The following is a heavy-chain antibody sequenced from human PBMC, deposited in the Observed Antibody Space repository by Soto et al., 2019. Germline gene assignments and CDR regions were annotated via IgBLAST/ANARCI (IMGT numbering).Heavy chain of an antibody. CDR3: ASESQNLYYNFWSGYYNF. CDR1: GGSISSGGHY. Sequence: QVQLQESGPGLVKPSETLSLTCTVSGGSISSGGHYWNWIRQYPGKGLEWIGYIHDSGSTYYNPSLKSRVIISLDSSENLFSLKLTSVTAADTAVYFCASESQNLYYNFWSGYYNFWGQGTLVSVSS. D-gene: IGHD3-3*01. V-gene: IGHV4-31*03. CDR2: IHDSGST. J-gene: IGHJ4*02.